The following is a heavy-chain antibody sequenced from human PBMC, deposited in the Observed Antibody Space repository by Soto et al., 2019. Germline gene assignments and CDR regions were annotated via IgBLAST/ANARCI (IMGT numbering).Heavy chain of an antibody. CDR2: ISWNSGSI. J-gene: IGHJ4*02. D-gene: IGHD6-19*01. V-gene: IGHV3-9*01. CDR3: AKDIGSSGWRRSFDY. Sequence: EVQLVESGGGLVQPGRSLRLSCAASGFTFDDYAMHWVRQAPGKGLEWVSGISWNSGSIGYADSVKGRFTISRDNAKNSLYLQMNSLRAEDTALYYCAKDIGSSGWRRSFDYWGQGTLVTVSS. CDR1: GFTFDDYA.